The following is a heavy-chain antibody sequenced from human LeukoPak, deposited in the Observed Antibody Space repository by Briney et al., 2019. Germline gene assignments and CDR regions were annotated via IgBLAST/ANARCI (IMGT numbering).Heavy chain of an antibody. CDR1: GFTFSSYA. J-gene: IGHJ4*02. D-gene: IGHD4-17*01. CDR2: ISGGGGST. CDR3: AKKPATVTSPFDF. Sequence: GGSLRLSCAASGFTFSSYAMSWVRQAPGKGLEWVSAISGGGGSTDYADSVKGRFTISRDNSKNTLYLHMNSLTAKDTAVYYCAKKPATVTSPFDFWGQGILVTVSS. V-gene: IGHV3-23*01.